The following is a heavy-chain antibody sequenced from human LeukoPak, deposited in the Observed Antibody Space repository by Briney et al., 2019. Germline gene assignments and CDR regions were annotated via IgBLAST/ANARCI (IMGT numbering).Heavy chain of an antibody. J-gene: IGHJ4*02. V-gene: IGHV3-33*08. D-gene: IGHD3-22*01. Sequence: GGSLRLSCAASGFTFSSYWMSWVRQAPGKGLEWVAIIWYDGSNKYYADSVKGRFTISRDNSKNTLYLQMNSLRAEDTAVYYCARDPASWTYYDSSGYYDYWGQGTLVTVSS. CDR1: GFTFSSYW. CDR3: ARDPASWTYYDSSGYYDY. CDR2: IWYDGSNK.